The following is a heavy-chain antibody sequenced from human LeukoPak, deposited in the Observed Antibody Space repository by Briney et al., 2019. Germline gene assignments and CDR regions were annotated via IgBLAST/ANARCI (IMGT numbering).Heavy chain of an antibody. CDR2: IFYNGGP. CDR3: ASYSGIYSAFEI. J-gene: IGHJ3*02. V-gene: IGHV4-39*07. D-gene: IGHD1-26*01. CDR1: GGSISSGGYY. Sequence: KTSETLSLTCTVSGGSISSGGYYWGWVRQSPGRGLEWLGNIFYNGGPYYNPSFKSRVVISVDTSKNHFSLTLNAVTAADTAVYHCASYSGIYSAFEIWSQGTLVTVSS.